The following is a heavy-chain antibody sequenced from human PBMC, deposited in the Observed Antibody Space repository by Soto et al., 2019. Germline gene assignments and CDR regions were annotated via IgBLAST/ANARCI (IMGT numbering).Heavy chain of an antibody. Sequence: VKVSCKAAGGTFSSYAISWVRQAPGQGLEWMGGIIPMFGTTHYAQRFQGRVTISADESTGTAYMELSSLRSEDTAVYYCARANYDILTGRGFDPWGQGTLVTVSS. CDR3: ARANYDILTGRGFDP. CDR2: IIPMFGTT. V-gene: IGHV1-69*13. D-gene: IGHD3-9*01. CDR1: GGTFSSYA. J-gene: IGHJ5*02.